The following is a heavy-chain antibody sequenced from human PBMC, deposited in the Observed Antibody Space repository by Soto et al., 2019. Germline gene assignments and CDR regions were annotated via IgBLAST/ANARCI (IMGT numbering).Heavy chain of an antibody. D-gene: IGHD3-10*01. J-gene: IGHJ4*02. Sequence: SETLCLTCTVSGGSVSSAYYYWSWVRQPPGKGLEWIGLIYYSGGTNYNPSLKSRVTMSIDTSKNQFSLNLNSVTAADTAVYYCERFYGSGTNKFFNYWGQGALVTVSS. CDR1: GGSVSSAYYY. V-gene: IGHV4-61*01. CDR2: IYYSGGT. CDR3: ERFYGSGTNKFFNY.